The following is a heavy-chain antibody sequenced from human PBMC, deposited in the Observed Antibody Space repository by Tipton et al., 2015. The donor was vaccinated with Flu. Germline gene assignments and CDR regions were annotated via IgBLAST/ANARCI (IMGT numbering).Heavy chain of an antibody. CDR3: ARIGAIGTSSH. CDR2: SSTYTGHT. CDR1: GYTFFSYS. V-gene: IGHV1-18*01. D-gene: IGHD1-14*01. Sequence: QSGAEVKKPGASVKISCKTSGYTFFSYSLNWVRQSPGQGLEWLGWSSTYTGHTNYMQKFQGRVSMTTDTSTSTAYMERRCLRSDDTAIYYCARIGAIGTSSHWGQGTQVTVSA. J-gene: IGHJ4*02.